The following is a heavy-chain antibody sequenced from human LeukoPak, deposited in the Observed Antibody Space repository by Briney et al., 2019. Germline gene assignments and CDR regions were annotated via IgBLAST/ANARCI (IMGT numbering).Heavy chain of an antibody. CDR3: ARVGHYYGSGSLDY. CDR1: GFRFTNYA. CDR2: ISYDESQK. V-gene: IGHV3-30*04. D-gene: IGHD3-10*01. Sequence: GGSLRLSCGASGFRFTNYAMHWVRQAPGKGLEWVTVISYDESQKYYADSVKGRFTISRDNAKNTLYLQMNSLRAEDTAVYYCARVGHYYGSGSLDYWGQGTLVTVSS. J-gene: IGHJ4*02.